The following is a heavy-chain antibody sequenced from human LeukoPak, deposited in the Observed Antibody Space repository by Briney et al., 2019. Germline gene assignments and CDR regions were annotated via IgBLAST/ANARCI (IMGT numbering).Heavy chain of an antibody. CDR3: ARDGPAQMVEFDN. CDR2: IYPNNGAT. V-gene: IGHV1-2*02. Sequence: DSVKVSCKASGYTFSGSGWYLYWLRQAPGQGLECLGWIYPNNGATSYAQKFQGRAAMTRDTSVSTAYMELSRLRPDDTAVYFCARDGPAQMVEFDNWGQGTLVTVSS. CDR1: GYTFSGSGWY. D-gene: IGHD3-10*01. J-gene: IGHJ4*02.